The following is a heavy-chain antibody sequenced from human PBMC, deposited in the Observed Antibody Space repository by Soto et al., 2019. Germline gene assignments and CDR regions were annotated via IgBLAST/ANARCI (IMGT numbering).Heavy chain of an antibody. V-gene: IGHV4-30-4*01. D-gene: IGHD2-2*01. CDR1: GGSISSGDYY. CDR2: IYYSGST. J-gene: IGHJ5*02. Sequence: QVQLQESGPGLVKPSQTLSLTCTVSGGSISSGDYYWSWIRQPPGKGLEWIGYIYYSGSTYYNPSLKSRVXXSXDXXKNQFSLKLSSVTAADPAVYYFARYPAAMVRWFDPWGQGTLVTVSS. CDR3: ARYPAAMVRWFDP.